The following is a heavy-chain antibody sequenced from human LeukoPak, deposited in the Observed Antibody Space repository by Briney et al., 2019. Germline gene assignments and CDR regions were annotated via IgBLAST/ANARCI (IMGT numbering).Heavy chain of an antibody. J-gene: IGHJ2*01. CDR1: GGSISSYY. Sequence: KPSETLSPTCTVSGGSISSYYWSWIRQPPGEGLGWIGYIYYSGSTNYNPSLKSRVTISVDTSKNQFSLKLSSVTAADTAVYYCAREVITMVRGVINWYFDLWGRGTLVTVST. D-gene: IGHD3-10*01. CDR3: AREVITMVRGVINWYFDL. CDR2: IYYSGST. V-gene: IGHV4-59*01.